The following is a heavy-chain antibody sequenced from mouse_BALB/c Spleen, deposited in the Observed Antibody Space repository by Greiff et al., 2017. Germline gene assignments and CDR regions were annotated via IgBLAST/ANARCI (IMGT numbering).Heavy chain of an antibody. D-gene: IGHD2-4*01. CDR2: ISSGGST. J-gene: IGHJ2*01. V-gene: IGHV5-6-5*01. CDR1: GFTFSSYA. Sequence: EVNVVESGGGLVKPGGSLKLSCAASGFTFSSYAMSWVRQTPEKRLEWVASISSGGSTYYPDSVKGRFTISRDNARNILYLQMSSLRSEDTAMYYCAREDGITYYFDYWGQGTTLTVSS. CDR3: AREDGITYYFDY.